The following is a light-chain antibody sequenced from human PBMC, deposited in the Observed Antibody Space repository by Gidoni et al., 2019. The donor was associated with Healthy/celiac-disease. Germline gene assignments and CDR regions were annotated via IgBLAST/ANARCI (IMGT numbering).Light chain of an antibody. Sequence: DIQMTQSPSSLSASVGDRVTITCRASQSISSYLNWYQQKPGKAPKLLIYAASSLHSGVPSRFSGSGSGTDFTLTISSLQPEDFATYYCQQSYSTPWGFGQGTKLEIK. CDR1: QSISSY. CDR3: QQSYSTPWG. CDR2: AAS. V-gene: IGKV1-39*01. J-gene: IGKJ2*03.